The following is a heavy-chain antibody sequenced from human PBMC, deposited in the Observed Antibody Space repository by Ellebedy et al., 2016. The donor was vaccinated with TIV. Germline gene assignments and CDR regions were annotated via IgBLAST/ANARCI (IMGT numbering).Heavy chain of an antibody. D-gene: IGHD3-10*01. CDR1: GFAFGGFA. CDR3: VRFPRGAPFADYLYYMDV. CDR2: ISYNGDET. V-gene: IGHV3-21*01. Sequence: GESLKISCAASGFAFGGFAMNWVRQAPGKGLQWVSSISYNGDETFYADSVRGRFTISRDNAMNSLYLPINSLRAEDTAVYYCVRFPRGAPFADYLYYMDVWGKGIMVTVSS. J-gene: IGHJ6*03.